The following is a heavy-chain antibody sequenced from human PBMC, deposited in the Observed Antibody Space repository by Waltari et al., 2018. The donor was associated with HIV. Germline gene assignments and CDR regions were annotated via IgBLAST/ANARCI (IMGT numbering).Heavy chain of an antibody. J-gene: IGHJ3*02. Sequence: QLQLQESGPGLVKTSETLSLTCTVSGDSISSSNYYWGWIRQSPGKGLEWIGSIYKTGGTFYNPSLKSRVTVSVDTSKNHFSLKLTSVPAADTAVYYCARHDGGNWGSGAFDIWGQGTMVTVSS. CDR3: ARHDGGNWGSGAFDI. CDR1: GDSISSSNYY. D-gene: IGHD7-27*01. V-gene: IGHV4-39*01. CDR2: IYKTGGT.